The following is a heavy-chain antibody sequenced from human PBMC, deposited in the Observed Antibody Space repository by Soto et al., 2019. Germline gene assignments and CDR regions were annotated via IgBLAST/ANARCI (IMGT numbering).Heavy chain of an antibody. CDR1: CGSINSSSYY. V-gene: IGHV4-39*01. J-gene: IGHJ4*02. D-gene: IGHD3-22*01. CDR2: IYYSGST. CDR3: ARLVYDSSGYRPG. Sequence: SSETLSLTCTFSCGSINSSSYYWGWIRPPPGKGLEWIGSIYYSGSTYYNPSLKSRVTISVDTSKNQFSLKLSSVTAADTAVYYCARLVYDSSGYRPGWGQGTLVTVSS.